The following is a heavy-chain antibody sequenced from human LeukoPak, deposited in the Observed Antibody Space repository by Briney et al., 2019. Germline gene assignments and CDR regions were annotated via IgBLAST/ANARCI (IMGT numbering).Heavy chain of an antibody. CDR2: IWYDGSNK. J-gene: IGHJ3*02. CDR1: GFTFSSYA. V-gene: IGHV3-33*08. Sequence: GGSLRLSCAASGFTFSSYAMSWVRQAPGKGLEWVAVIWYDGSNKYYADSVKGRFTISRDNSKNTLYLQMNGLGAEDTAVYYCARGSGSYYDAFDIWGQGTVVTVSS. D-gene: IGHD1-26*01. CDR3: ARGSGSYYDAFDI.